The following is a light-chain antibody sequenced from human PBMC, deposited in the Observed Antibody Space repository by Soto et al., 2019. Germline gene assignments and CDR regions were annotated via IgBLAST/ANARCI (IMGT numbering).Light chain of an antibody. CDR3: QQRNSYPRT. Sequence: DIQLTQSPSSLSASVGDRVTITCRASQGISTYLAWHQQKPGEAPKLLIYAASTLQSGVPARVSGSGSGTDFTLTISSLQPEDFATYYCQQRNSYPRTVGGGTKVDIK. J-gene: IGKJ4*01. V-gene: IGKV1-9*01. CDR2: AAS. CDR1: QGISTY.